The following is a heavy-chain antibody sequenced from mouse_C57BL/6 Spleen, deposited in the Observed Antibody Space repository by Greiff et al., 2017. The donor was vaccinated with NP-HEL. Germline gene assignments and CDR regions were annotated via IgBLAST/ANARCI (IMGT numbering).Heavy chain of an antibody. Sequence: VQLQQSGAELMKPGASVKLSCKATGYTFTGYWIEWVKQRPGHGLEWIGEILPGSGSTNYNEKFKGKATFTADTSSNTAYMQLSSLTTEDSAIYYGARWGVITTVVAEGAMDYWGQGTSVTVSS. D-gene: IGHD1-1*01. CDR3: ARWGVITTVVAEGAMDY. V-gene: IGHV1-9*01. J-gene: IGHJ4*01. CDR1: GYTFTGYW. CDR2: ILPGSGST.